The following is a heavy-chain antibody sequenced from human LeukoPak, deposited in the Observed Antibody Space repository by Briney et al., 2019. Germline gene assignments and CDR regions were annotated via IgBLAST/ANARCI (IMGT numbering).Heavy chain of an antibody. Sequence: GRSLRLSCEVSGFTFSSYGMHWVRQAPGKGLEWVAVISYDGSNKYYADSVKGRFTISRDNSKNTLYLQMNSLRAEDTAVYYCAKDPSYGYGFINYWGQGTLVTVSS. CDR1: GFTFSSYG. D-gene: IGHD5-18*01. CDR3: AKDPSYGYGFINY. CDR2: ISYDGSNK. V-gene: IGHV3-30*18. J-gene: IGHJ4*02.